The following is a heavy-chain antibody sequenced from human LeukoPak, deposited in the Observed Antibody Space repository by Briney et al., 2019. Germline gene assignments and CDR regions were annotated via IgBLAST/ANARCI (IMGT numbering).Heavy chain of an antibody. CDR1: GYTFSTYG. CDR2: VSGYNGKS. V-gene: IGHV1-18*01. Sequence: ASVKVSCKTSGYTFSTYGISWVRQAPGQGPEWMVCVSGYNGKSNYAQKFRGRVTMTTDTSTSTAYMELRRLRFADTAIYYCARVFYYDTSGHNWFDSWGQGTLVTVSS. D-gene: IGHD3-22*01. CDR3: ARVFYYDTSGHNWFDS. J-gene: IGHJ5*01.